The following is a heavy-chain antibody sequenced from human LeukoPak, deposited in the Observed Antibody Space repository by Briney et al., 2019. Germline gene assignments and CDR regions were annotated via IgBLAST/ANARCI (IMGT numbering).Heavy chain of an antibody. J-gene: IGHJ4*02. Sequence: GGSLRLSCAASGFTFSSYSMNWVRQAPGKGLEWVSSISSSSSYIYYADSVKGRFTISRDNAKNSLYLQMNSLRAEDTAVYYCAREVETVAVSAKYFDYWGQGTLVTVSS. D-gene: IGHD5-12*01. CDR2: ISSSSSYI. V-gene: IGHV3-21*01. CDR3: AREVETVAVSAKYFDY. CDR1: GFTFSSYS.